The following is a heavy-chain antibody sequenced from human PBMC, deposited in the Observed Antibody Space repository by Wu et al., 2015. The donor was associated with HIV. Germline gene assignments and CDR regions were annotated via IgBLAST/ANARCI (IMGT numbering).Heavy chain of an antibody. D-gene: IGHD6-13*01. CDR1: GYTFTNYG. V-gene: IGHV1-18*01. J-gene: IGHJ4*02. CDR2: ISAYNANT. Sequence: QVHLVQSGPEVKKPGASVKVSCRTSGYTFTNYGFSWVRQAPGQGLEWMGWISAYNANTNYAQKLQGRVTMTTDTSTTTAYMELRSLRSDDTAVYYCARGYIAAPFDYWGQGTLVTVSS. CDR3: ARGYIAAPFDY.